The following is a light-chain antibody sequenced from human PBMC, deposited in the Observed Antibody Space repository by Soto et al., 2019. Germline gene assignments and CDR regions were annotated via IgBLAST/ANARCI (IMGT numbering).Light chain of an antibody. Sequence: AIRMTQSPSSLSSSTGDRVTITCRASQGISSYLAWYQQKPGKAPKLLIYAASTLQSGVPSRLSGSGSGTDFTLTISCLQSEDFATYYCQQYERYSTFGQGTKVDIK. V-gene: IGKV1-8*01. J-gene: IGKJ1*01. CDR1: QGISSY. CDR2: AAS. CDR3: QQYERYST.